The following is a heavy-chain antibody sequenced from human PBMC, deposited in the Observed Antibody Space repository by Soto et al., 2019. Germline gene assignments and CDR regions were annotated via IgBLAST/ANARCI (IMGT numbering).Heavy chain of an antibody. CDR2: ISRSGGST. CDR1: AFTFMIYP. D-gene: IGHD3-22*01. V-gene: IGHV3-23*01. Sequence: SXRLVSPASAFTFMIYPIGCVPRAPRKGPEWVSDISRSGGSTYYADSVKGRFTIYTDNSKNTPYMQMKSLRAAETAVYYCAKAVKVNMIVVITDAFDIWGQGTMVTVSS. CDR3: AKAVKVNMIVVITDAFDI. J-gene: IGHJ3*02.